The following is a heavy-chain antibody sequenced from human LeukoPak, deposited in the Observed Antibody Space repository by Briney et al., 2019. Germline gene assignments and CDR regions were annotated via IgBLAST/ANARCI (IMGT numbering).Heavy chain of an antibody. CDR1: GYTFTSYA. J-gene: IGHJ6*02. CDR3: ARDLDSSREDV. D-gene: IGHD3-22*01. Sequence: GASVKISCKASGYTFTSYAMHWVRQAPGQRLEWMGWINAGNGNTKYSQKFQGRVTITRDTSASTAYMELSSLRSEDTAVYYCARDLDSSREDVWGQGTTVTVSS. V-gene: IGHV1-3*01. CDR2: INAGNGNT.